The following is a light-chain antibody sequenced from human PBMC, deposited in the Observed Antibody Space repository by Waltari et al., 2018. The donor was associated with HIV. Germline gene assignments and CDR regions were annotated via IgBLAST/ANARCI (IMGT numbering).Light chain of an antibody. CDR1: SSHIRAGYD. J-gene: IGLJ2*01. CDR3: QSYDSSLTGSV. CDR2: GSG. V-gene: IGLV1-40*01. Sequence: QSVLTQPPSVSGAPGQRVTIPCTGSSSHIRAGYDIPWYQQLPGTAPKLPIYGSGNRPSGVPDRFSGSKSGTSASLAITGLQAEDEADYYCQSYDSSLTGSVFGGGTKLTVL.